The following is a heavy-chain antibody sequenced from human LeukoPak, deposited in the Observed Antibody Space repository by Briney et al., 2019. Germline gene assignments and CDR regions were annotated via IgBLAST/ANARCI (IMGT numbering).Heavy chain of an antibody. V-gene: IGHV3-30*18. CDR1: GFTFSSYG. CDR2: ISYDGSNK. D-gene: IGHD1-26*01. J-gene: IGHJ6*02. CDR3: AKDALDSGSYYGYYYYYGMDV. Sequence: PGGPLRLSCAASGFTFSSYGMHWVRQAPGKGLEWVAVISYDGSNKYYADSVKGRFTISRDNSKNTLYLQMNSLRAEDTAVYYCAKDALDSGSYYGYYYYYGMDVWGQGTTVTVSS.